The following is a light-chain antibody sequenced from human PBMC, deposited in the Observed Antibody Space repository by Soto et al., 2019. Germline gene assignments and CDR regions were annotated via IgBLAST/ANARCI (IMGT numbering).Light chain of an antibody. Sequence: DIQMTQSPSSLSASVGDRVTITCRASQSISNWLAWYQQKPGKAPKLLIYDVSSLESGVPPRFSGSGSGTDFTLTISGLQPDDFATYYCQQYDSYWTFGQGTKVDIK. CDR3: QQYDSYWT. J-gene: IGKJ1*01. CDR1: QSISNW. CDR2: DVS. V-gene: IGKV1-5*01.